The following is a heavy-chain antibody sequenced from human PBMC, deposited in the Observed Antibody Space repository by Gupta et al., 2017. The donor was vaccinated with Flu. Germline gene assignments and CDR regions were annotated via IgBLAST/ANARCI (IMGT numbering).Heavy chain of an antibody. J-gene: IGHJ4*02. Sequence: MDWMRQAPGKRLEWVSYISSSGSAIYYADSVKGRFTISRDNAKNSLYLQMSSLRAEEETAVYYCARGGGVAGTTIYDFDYWCQGTLVTVSS. D-gene: IGHD6-19*01. V-gene: IGHV3-11*01. CDR3: ARGGGVAGTTIYDFDY. CDR2: ISSSGSAI.